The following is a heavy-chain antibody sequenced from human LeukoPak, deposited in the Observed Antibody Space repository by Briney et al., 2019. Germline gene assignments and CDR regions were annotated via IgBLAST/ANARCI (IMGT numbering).Heavy chain of an antibody. CDR2: IRYDGSNK. V-gene: IGHV3-30*02. CDR1: GFTFSSYG. CDR3: ARGAVIYTYYYYYMDV. J-gene: IGHJ6*03. Sequence: PGGSLRLSCAASGFTFSSYGMHWVRQAPGKGLEWVAFIRYDGSNKYYADSVKGRFTIPRDNSKNTLYLQMNSLRAEDTAVYYCARGAVIYTYYYYYMDVWGKGTTVTVSS. D-gene: IGHD3-22*01.